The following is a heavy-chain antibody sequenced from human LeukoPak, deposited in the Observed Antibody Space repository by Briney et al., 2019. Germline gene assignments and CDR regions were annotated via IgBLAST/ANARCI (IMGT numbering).Heavy chain of an antibody. V-gene: IGHV3-33*01. D-gene: IGHD3-22*01. CDR1: GFTFSSYG. CDR3: ARARLYYEKAFDI. J-gene: IGHJ3*02. Sequence: GGSLRLSCAASGFTFSSYGMHWVRQAPGKGLEWVAVIWYDGSNKYYADSVKGRFTISRDNSKNTLYLQMNSLRAEDTAVYYCARARLYYEKAFDIWGQGTMVTVSS. CDR2: IWYDGSNK.